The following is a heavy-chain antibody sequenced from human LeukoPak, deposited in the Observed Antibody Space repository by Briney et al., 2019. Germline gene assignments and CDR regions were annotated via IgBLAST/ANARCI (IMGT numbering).Heavy chain of an antibody. J-gene: IGHJ4*02. Sequence: PSETLSLTCTVSGGSISNSYWSWIRQSPGEGLEWIGYIHSSGITIYNPSLKSRLTISLVMSKNHFSLRLRSVTAADTAMYYCAGGTLYRGWSYYLDFWGQGSQVTVSS. V-gene: IGHV4-59*12. CDR2: IHSSGIT. CDR1: GGSISNSY. CDR3: AGGTLYRGWSYYLDF. D-gene: IGHD6-19*01.